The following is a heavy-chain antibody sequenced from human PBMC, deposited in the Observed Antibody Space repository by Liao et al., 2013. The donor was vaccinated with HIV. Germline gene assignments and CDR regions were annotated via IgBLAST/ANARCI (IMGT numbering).Heavy chain of an antibody. CDR1: GGSISSGSYY. D-gene: IGHD3-3*01. V-gene: IGHV4-61*02. CDR3: ARWSTIFGPVDY. Sequence: QVQLQESGPGLVKPSQTLSLTCTVSGGSISSGSYYWSWIRQPAGKGLEWIGRIYTSGSTNYNPSLKSRVTMSVDTSKNQFSLKLSSVTAADTAVYYCARWSTIFGPVDYWGPGNPGHRLL. CDR2: IYTSGST. J-gene: IGHJ4*02.